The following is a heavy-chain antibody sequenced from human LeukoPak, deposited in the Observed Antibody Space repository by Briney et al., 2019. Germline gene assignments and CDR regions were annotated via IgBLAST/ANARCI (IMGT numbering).Heavy chain of an antibody. CDR3: ATVVAKYNWFDP. D-gene: IGHD5-12*01. J-gene: IGHJ5*02. Sequence: ASVKVSCKASGYTFTSYGISWVRQAPGQGLEWMGWISAYNGNTNYAQKLQGRVTMTTDTSTSTAYMELRSLRSDGTAVYYCATVVAKYNWFDPWGQGTLVTVSS. CDR2: ISAYNGNT. CDR1: GYTFTSYG. V-gene: IGHV1-18*01.